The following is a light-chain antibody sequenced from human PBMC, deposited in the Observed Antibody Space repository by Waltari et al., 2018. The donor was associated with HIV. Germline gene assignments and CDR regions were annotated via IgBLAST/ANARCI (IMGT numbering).Light chain of an antibody. CDR1: QSLLHRSGYHF. CDR2: LAY. CDR3: MQGLQIPLT. V-gene: IGKV2-28*01. Sequence: LVMTQSPLSLSVTRGEPASISCPSNQSLLHRSGYHFLDWYMQKPGQSPQVLIYLAYNRASGVPARFSGSGSATDFTLKISRVEAEDVGFYYCMQGLQIPLTFGGGTKVEIK. J-gene: IGKJ4*01.